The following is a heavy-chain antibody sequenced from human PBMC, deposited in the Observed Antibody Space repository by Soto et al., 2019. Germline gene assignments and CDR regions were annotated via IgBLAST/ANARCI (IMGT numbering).Heavy chain of an antibody. V-gene: IGHV3-23*01. CDR1: GFTFSGYA. CDR2: IHGGGNSA. Sequence: EVQLLESGGDLVQPGRSLRLSCAASGFTFSGYAMSWVRQAPGKGLEWVSVIHGGGNSAYYADSVKGRFTISRDNSKNTLYLQMSSLRDDDTAVYYCAKNSGWVTTSWHFDYWGQGTLVSVSS. D-gene: IGHD4-17*01. J-gene: IGHJ4*02. CDR3: AKNSGWVTTSWHFDY.